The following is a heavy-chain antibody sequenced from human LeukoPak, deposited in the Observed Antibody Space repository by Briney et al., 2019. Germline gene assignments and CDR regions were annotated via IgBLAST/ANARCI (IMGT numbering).Heavy chain of an antibody. Sequence: ASVKVSCEASGYTFTSYGISWVRQAPGQGLEWMGWISAYNGNTNYAQKLQGRVTMTTDTSTSTAYMELRSLRSDDTAVYCCARDPQYRITIFGVVIAGEVNYGMDVWGQGTTVTVS. J-gene: IGHJ6*02. D-gene: IGHD3-3*01. CDR3: ARDPQYRITIFGVVIAGEVNYGMDV. CDR2: ISAYNGNT. CDR1: GYTFTSYG. V-gene: IGHV1-18*01.